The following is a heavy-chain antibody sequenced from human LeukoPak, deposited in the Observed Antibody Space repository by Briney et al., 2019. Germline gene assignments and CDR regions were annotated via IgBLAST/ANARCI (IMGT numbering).Heavy chain of an antibody. CDR2: ISSRSSYI. J-gene: IGHJ1*01. CDR1: GFTFSSYS. Sequence: GGSLRLSCAASGFTFSSYSMNWVRQAPGKGLEWVSSISSRSSYIYYADSVKGRFTISRDNAKNSLYLQMNSLRAEDTAVYYCARKGYDFWSGYFGSPAEYFQHWGQGTLVTVSS. V-gene: IGHV3-21*01. CDR3: ARKGYDFWSGYFGSPAEYFQH. D-gene: IGHD3-3*01.